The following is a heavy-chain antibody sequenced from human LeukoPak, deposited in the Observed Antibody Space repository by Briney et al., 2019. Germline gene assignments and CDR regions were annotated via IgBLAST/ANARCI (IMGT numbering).Heavy chain of an antibody. J-gene: IGHJ5*02. CDR1: GGSISSSSYY. CDR2: IYYSGST. D-gene: IGHD3-3*01. CDR3: ARGNYHYDFWSGYYTP. V-gene: IGHV4-39*01. Sequence: SETLSLTCTVSGGSISSSSYYWGWIRQPPGKGLEWIGSIYYSGSTYYNPSLKSRVTISVDTSKNQFSLKLSSVTAADTAVYYCARGNYHYDFWSGYYTPWGQGTLVTVSS.